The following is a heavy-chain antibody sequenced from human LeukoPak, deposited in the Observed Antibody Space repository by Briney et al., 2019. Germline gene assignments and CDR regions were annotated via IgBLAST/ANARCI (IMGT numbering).Heavy chain of an antibody. CDR3: ARAGHVITMIVVLDAFDI. V-gene: IGHV3-48*03. Sequence: PGGSLRLSRAASGFTFSSYEMNWVRQAPGKGLEWLSYISSSGSTIYYADSVKGRFTISRDNAKSSLYLQMNTLRAEDTAVYYCARAGHVITMIVVLDAFDIWGQGTMVTVSS. CDR1: GFTFSSYE. D-gene: IGHD3-22*01. CDR2: ISSSGSTI. J-gene: IGHJ3*02.